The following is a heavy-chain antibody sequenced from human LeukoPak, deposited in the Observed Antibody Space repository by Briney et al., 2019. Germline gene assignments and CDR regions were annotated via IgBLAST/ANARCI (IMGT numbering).Heavy chain of an antibody. Sequence: GGSLRLSCAASGFTFSDYYMSWISQAPGKRLEGVSYISSSRSDTKYADSVKGRFTISRDNAKNSLYLQMNSLRAEDTAVYYCARDRLWEVGATPYFAYWGQGTLVTVSS. D-gene: IGHD1-26*01. V-gene: IGHV3-11*05. J-gene: IGHJ4*02. CDR2: ISSSRSDT. CDR3: ARDRLWEVGATPYFAY. CDR1: GFTFSDYY.